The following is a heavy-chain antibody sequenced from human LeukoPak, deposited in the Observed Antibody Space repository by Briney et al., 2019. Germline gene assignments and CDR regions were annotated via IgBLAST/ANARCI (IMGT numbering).Heavy chain of an antibody. CDR3: ASEEAQDY. V-gene: IGHV4-61*01. CDR2: IYYSGST. CDR1: DGSVSSDSYY. Sequence: PSETLSLTCTVSDGSVSSDSYYWSWIRQPPGKGLEWIGYIYYSGSTNYNPSLKSRVTISVDTSKNQFSLKLSSVTAADTAVYYCASEEAQDYWGQGTLVTVSS. D-gene: IGHD6-6*01. J-gene: IGHJ4*02.